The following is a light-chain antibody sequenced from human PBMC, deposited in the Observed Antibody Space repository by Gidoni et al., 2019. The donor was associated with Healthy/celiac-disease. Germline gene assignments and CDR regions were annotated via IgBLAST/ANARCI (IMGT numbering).Light chain of an antibody. CDR2: GAS. CDR3: QQYGSSPPIT. CDR1: QGVSSNY. V-gene: IGKV3-20*01. J-gene: IGKJ5*01. Sequence: EIVLTQYPGTLSLSQGERATLPCSASQGVSSNYLAWHQQKPGQAPRHLISGASSRATVIPHRFSGSGSGTDFTLTISILEPEYLSLYYCQQYGSSPPITFGQGTRLEIK.